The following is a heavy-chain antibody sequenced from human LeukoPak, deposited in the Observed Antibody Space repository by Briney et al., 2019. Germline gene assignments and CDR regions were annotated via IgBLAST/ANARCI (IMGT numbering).Heavy chain of an antibody. J-gene: IGHJ4*02. CDR1: GFTFTDYY. Sequence: ASVKVSRKASGFTFTDYYIHWVRQAPGQGLEWMGYINPHSGGTSSPQKFQGRVAMTTDTSISSAYMELSSLISDDTAMYYCVREGNELLSKDFDYWGQGTLVTVSS. CDR3: VREGNELLSKDFDY. V-gene: IGHV1-2*02. CDR2: INPHSGGT. D-gene: IGHD2-21*02.